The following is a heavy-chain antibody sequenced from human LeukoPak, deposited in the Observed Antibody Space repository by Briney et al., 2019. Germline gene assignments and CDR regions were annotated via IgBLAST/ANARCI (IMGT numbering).Heavy chain of an antibody. V-gene: IGHV4-34*01. Sequence: SETLSLTCAVYGGSFSGYYWSWIRQPPGKGLEWIGEINHSGSTNYNPSLKSRVTISVDTSKNQSSLKLSSVTAADTAVYYCARLRTSYWGQGTLVTVSS. CDR2: INHSGST. CDR1: GGSFSGYY. J-gene: IGHJ4*02. CDR3: ARLRTSY. D-gene: IGHD2-2*01.